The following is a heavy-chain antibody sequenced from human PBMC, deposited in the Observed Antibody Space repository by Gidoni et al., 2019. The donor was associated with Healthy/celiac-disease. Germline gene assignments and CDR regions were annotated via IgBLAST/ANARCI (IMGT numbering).Heavy chain of an antibody. CDR2: IYYSGST. CDR1: GGTITSGDYY. Sequence: QVQLQESGPGLVKPSQTLSLTCTVSGGTITSGDYYWRWIRQPPRKGLEWSGYIYYSGSTYYNPSLKSRVTISVDTSKNQFSLKLSSVTAADTAVYYCASSPITMVQGGTYYFDYWGQGTLVTVSS. CDR3: ASSPITMVQGGTYYFDY. D-gene: IGHD3-10*01. V-gene: IGHV4-30-4*01. J-gene: IGHJ4*02.